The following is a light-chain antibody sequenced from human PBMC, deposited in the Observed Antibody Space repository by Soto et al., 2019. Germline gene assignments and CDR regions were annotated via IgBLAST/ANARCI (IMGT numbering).Light chain of an antibody. CDR2: GAS. CDR3: QQTYSTPWT. V-gene: IGKV1-39*01. Sequence: DIQMTQSPSSLSASLGDRVTISCRASQSFSNNLNWYQQKAGKAPKLLIYGASSLQSGVPSRFSGSRSGTDFTLTISSLVPEDFATYYCQQTYSTPWTFGQGNKVEIK. J-gene: IGKJ1*01. CDR1: QSFSNN.